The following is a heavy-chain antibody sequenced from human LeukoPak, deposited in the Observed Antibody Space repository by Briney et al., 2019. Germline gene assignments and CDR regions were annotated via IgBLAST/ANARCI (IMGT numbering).Heavy chain of an antibody. D-gene: IGHD6-19*01. CDR3: ARRARGSGWYNY. Sequence: PSETLSLTCTVSGGSISTYYWSWIRQPPGKGMEWIGYIYHSGSTKYDPSLKSRVTISVDTSKNQFSLKLSSVTAADTAVYYCARRARGSGWYNYWGQGTLVTVSS. CDR2: IYHSGST. J-gene: IGHJ4*02. CDR1: GGSISTYY. V-gene: IGHV4-59*12.